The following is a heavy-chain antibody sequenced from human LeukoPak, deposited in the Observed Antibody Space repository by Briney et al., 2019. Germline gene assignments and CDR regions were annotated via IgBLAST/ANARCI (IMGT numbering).Heavy chain of an antibody. CDR2: IYHSGST. D-gene: IGHD6-19*01. J-gene: IGHJ3*02. V-gene: IGHV4-4*02. CDR1: GGSISSSNW. Sequence: SETLCLTCAVSGGSISSSNWWSGVRQPPGKGLEWIGEIYHSGSTNYNPSLKSRVTISVDKSKNQFSLKLSTVTAADTAAYYCAIYSRSGGAFDIWGQGTMVTVSS. CDR3: AIYSRSGGAFDI.